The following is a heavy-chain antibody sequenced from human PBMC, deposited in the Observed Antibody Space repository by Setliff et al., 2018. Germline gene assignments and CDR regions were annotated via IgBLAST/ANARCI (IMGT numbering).Heavy chain of an antibody. CDR1: GFTFSSYS. Sequence: LRLSCAASGFTFSSYSMNWVRQAPGKGLEWVSSISSSSSYIYYADSVKGRFTISRDNAKNSLYLQMNSLRAEDTAVYYCTRDQREGYFDWEVESQYYFDYWGQGTLVTVSS. D-gene: IGHD3-9*01. J-gene: IGHJ4*02. V-gene: IGHV3-21*01. CDR2: ISSSSSYI. CDR3: TRDQREGYFDWEVESQYYFDY.